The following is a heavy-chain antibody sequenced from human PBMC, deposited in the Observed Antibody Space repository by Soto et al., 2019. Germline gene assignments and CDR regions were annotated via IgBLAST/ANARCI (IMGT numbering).Heavy chain of an antibody. D-gene: IGHD3-10*01. CDR2: IYYSGST. V-gene: IGHV4-59*01. CDR1: GGSISSYY. J-gene: IGHJ4*02. Sequence: LSLTCTVSGGSISSYYWSWIRQPPGKGLEWIGYIYYSGSTNYNPSLKSRVTISVDTSKNQFSLKLSSVTAADTAVYYCARGRSYYGSGSYHDYWGQGTLVTVSS. CDR3: ARGRSYYGSGSYHDY.